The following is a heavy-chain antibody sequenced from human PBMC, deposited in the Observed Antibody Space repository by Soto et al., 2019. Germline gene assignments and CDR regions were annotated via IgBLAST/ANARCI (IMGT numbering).Heavy chain of an antibody. J-gene: IGHJ6*02. CDR3: ARSRRGAYSSGWYSPSGYYNYGIDV. Sequence: GESLKISCKGSGYSFTSYWIGWVRQMPGKGLELMGIIYPGDSDTKYSPSLQGQVSISADTSISTAYLQWTSLKASDTAIYYCARSRRGAYSSGWYSPSGYYNYGIDVWGQGTKVTASS. CDR1: GYSFTSYW. D-gene: IGHD6-19*01. CDR2: IYPGDSDT. V-gene: IGHV5-51*01.